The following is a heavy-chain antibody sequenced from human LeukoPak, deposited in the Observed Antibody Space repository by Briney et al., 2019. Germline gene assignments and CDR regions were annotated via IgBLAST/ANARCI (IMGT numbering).Heavy chain of an antibody. D-gene: IGHD2-21*02. CDR1: GFTFSSYA. Sequence: GGSLRLSCVASGFTFSSYAMSWVRQAPGKGLEWVSDISGSGGSTYYADSVKGRFTISRDNSKNTLYLQMNSLRAEDTAVYYCAKDGGLYCGGDCYPLYYFDYWGQGTLVTVSS. CDR2: ISGSGGST. V-gene: IGHV3-23*01. CDR3: AKDGGLYCGGDCYPLYYFDY. J-gene: IGHJ4*02.